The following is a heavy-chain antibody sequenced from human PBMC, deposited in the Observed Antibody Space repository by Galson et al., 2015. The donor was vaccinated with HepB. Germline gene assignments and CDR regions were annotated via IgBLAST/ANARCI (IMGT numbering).Heavy chain of an antibody. V-gene: IGHV3-30*18. Sequence: SLRLSCAASGFTFGNYGMHWVRHAPAKGLECVAVVSYEGSNKYYADSVKGRFTISRDNSKNTLYLEMNRLGVEDTAVYYCAKDRGPRDSSGNPNPPSFYSYGMDVWGQGTTVTVSS. CDR1: GFTFGNYG. CDR3: AKDRGPRDSSGNPNPPSFYSYGMDV. D-gene: IGHD3-22*01. J-gene: IGHJ6*02. CDR2: VSYEGSNK.